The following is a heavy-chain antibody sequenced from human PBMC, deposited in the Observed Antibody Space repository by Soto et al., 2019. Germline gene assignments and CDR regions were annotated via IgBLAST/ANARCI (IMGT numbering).Heavy chain of an antibody. D-gene: IGHD3-9*01. CDR3: ARGGRHIRYFDWHHMDV. J-gene: IGHJ6*03. CDR2: INHSGST. CDR1: GGSFSGYY. V-gene: IGHV4-34*01. Sequence: SETLSLTCAVYGGSFSGYYWSWIRQPTGKGLEWIGEINHSGSTNYNPSLKSRVTISVDTSKNQFSLKLSSVTAADTAVYFFARGGRHIRYFDWHHMDVWGKGTTVTVSS.